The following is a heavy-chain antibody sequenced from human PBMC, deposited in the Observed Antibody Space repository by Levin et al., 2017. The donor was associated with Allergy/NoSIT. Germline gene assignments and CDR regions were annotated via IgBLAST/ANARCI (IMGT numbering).Heavy chain of an antibody. D-gene: IGHD6-13*01. J-gene: IGHJ4*02. Sequence: PGGSLRLSCAASGFTFSSYWMHWVRQAPGKGLVWVSRINSDGSSTSYADSVKGRFTISRDNAKNTLYLQMNSLRAEDTAVYYCARDPIAAADLPGGGDWGQGTLVTVSS. V-gene: IGHV3-74*01. CDR3: ARDPIAAADLPGGGD. CDR2: INSDGSST. CDR1: GFTFSSYW.